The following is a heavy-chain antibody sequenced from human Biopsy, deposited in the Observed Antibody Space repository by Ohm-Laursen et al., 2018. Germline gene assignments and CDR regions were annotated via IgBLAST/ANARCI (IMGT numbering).Heavy chain of an antibody. D-gene: IGHD6-19*01. Sequence: TLSLPCTVSGDFEKSGSFYWPSIRKPPGRGLDYIGHIYDRGSTANYNASLESRVPMSVDIPKNQFTLKLSSVTAADTAIYYCARGMRSSGWPYFDSWGQGTLVTVSS. J-gene: IGHJ4*02. CDR2: IYDRGST. V-gene: IGHV4-61*01. CDR1: GDFEKSGSFY. CDR3: ARGMRSSGWPYFDS.